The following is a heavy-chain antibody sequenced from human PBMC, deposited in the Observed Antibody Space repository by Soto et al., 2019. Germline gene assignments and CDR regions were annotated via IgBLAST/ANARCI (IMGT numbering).Heavy chain of an antibody. Sequence: SETLSLTCAVSGGSFSAYYWTWIRQPPGRGLEWIGEIDHSGSTNYNPSLEGRVTMSIDTAKNRFSLNVTSVTAADTAVYYCVRGLRYSGMDVWGQGTTLTVYS. J-gene: IGHJ6*02. V-gene: IGHV4-34*01. D-gene: IGHD2-15*01. CDR2: IDHSGST. CDR3: VRGLRYSGMDV. CDR1: GGSFSAYY.